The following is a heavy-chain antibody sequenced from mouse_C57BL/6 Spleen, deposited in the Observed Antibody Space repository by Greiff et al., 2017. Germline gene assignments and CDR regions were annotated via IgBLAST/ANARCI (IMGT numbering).Heavy chain of an antibody. J-gene: IGHJ4*01. Sequence: EVHLHQSGPELVKPGASVKISCKASGYTFTDSYLNWVKRSHGKSLEWIGVIIPTIGGLSYNPQFKGKATLTVDKSSSTAYMELRSLTSEDSAVYYCATQLGYAMDYWGQGTSVTVSS. V-gene: IGHV1-26*01. CDR2: IIPTIGGL. CDR1: GYTFTDSY. CDR3: ATQLGYAMDY. D-gene: IGHD4-1*02.